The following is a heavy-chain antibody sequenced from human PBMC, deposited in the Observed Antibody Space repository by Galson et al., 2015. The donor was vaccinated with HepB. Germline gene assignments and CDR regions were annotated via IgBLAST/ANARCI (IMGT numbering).Heavy chain of an antibody. J-gene: IGHJ4*02. Sequence: SVKVSCKASGYTFTNYGISWVRQAPGQGLEWVGWISTYNDNTNYAQKLQGRVIMTTDTSTRTAYMELRSLRSDDTAMHYCVRGGRLGELSSFDYWGQGTLVTVSS. V-gene: IGHV1-18*01. D-gene: IGHD3-16*02. CDR1: GYTFTNYG. CDR3: VRGGRLGELSSFDY. CDR2: ISTYNDNT.